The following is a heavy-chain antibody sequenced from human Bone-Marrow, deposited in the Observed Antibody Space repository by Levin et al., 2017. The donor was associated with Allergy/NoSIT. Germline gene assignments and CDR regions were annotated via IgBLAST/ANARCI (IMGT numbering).Heavy chain of an antibody. V-gene: IGHV3-23*01. CDR3: TRDRPFSDFDY. D-gene: IGHD3-3*02. J-gene: IGHJ4*02. CDR1: GFTFSSHT. CDR2: IGATGDHT. Sequence: GESLKISCAASGFTFSSHTMNWVRQAPGRGLEWVSSIGATGDHTFYADSVKGRFTISRDNSKNTLYLQMNSLRAEDTALYYCTRDRPFSDFDYWGQGTLVTVSS.